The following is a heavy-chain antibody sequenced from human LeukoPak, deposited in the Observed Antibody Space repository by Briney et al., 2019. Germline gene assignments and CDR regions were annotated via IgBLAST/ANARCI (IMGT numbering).Heavy chain of an antibody. J-gene: IGHJ5*02. D-gene: IGHD4-17*01. V-gene: IGHV1-69*13. CDR2: IIPIFGTA. Sequence: SVKVSCKASGGTFSSYAISWVRQAPGQGLEWMGGIIPIFGTANYAQKFQGRVTITADESTSTAYMELSSLRSDDTAVYYCARDPALDYGDYDWFDPWGQGTLVTVSS. CDR1: GGTFSSYA. CDR3: ARDPALDYGDYDWFDP.